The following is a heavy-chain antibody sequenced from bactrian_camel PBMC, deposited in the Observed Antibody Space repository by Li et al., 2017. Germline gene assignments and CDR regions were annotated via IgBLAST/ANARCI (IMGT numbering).Heavy chain of an antibody. D-gene: IGHD6*01. CDR3: AEGRGSRGEHCYSLNY. CDR2: TIAADGYV. CDR1: GLSYSSYC. Sequence: HVQLVESGGGSAQPGGSLRLTCAASGLSYSSYCLAWFRQAPGKEREGVATIAADGYVAYAESVTGRFTISRDRAKNTVYLQMNNLQPEDTATYYCAEGRGSRGEHCYSLNYWGRGTQVTVS. V-gene: IGHV3S1*01. J-gene: IGHJ4*01.